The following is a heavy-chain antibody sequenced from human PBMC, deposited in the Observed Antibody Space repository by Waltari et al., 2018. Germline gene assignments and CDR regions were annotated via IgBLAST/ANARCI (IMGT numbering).Heavy chain of an antibody. CDR3: ASTIFGVVIIPRFDY. V-gene: IGHV4-31*03. Sequence: QVQLQESGPGLVKPSQTLSLTCTVSGGSHRSGGYYWSWIRQHPGKGREWIGSIYYSGSTYYNPSLKSRVTISVDTSKNQFSLKLSSVTAADTAVYYCASTIFGVVIIPRFDYWGQGTLVTVSS. D-gene: IGHD3-3*01. J-gene: IGHJ4*02. CDR2: IYYSGST. CDR1: GGSHRSGGYY.